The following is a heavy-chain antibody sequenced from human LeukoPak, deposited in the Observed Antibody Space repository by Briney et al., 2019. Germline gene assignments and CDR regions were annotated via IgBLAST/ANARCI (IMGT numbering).Heavy chain of an antibody. Sequence: GGSLRLSCAASGFTFSDYYMSWVRQAPGKGLEWVSIIYSGGSTYYADSAKGRFTISRDNSKNTLYLQMNSLRAEDTAVYYCARFWATGGDYWGQGTLVTVSS. J-gene: IGHJ4*02. V-gene: IGHV3-53*01. CDR3: ARFWATGGDY. D-gene: IGHD5-12*01. CDR1: GFTFSDYY. CDR2: IYSGGST.